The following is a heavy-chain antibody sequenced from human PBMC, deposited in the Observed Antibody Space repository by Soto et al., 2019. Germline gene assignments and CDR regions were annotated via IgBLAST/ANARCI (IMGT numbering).Heavy chain of an antibody. CDR2: ISYDGSNE. D-gene: IGHD3-10*01. CDR1: GFIFSNYG. V-gene: IGHV3-30*18. J-gene: IGHJ5*02. CDR3: AKGSWKHYDNRFDP. Sequence: GGSLRLSCAASGFIFSNYGMHWVRQAPGKGLEWVAVISYDGSNEYCADSVKGRFTISRDNSRNTLYLQMNCLRAEDTAVYYCAKGSWKHYDNRFDPWGQGTLVT.